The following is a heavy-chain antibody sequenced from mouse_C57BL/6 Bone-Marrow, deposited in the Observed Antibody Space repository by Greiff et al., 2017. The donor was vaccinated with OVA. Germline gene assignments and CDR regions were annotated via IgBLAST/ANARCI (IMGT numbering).Heavy chain of an antibody. Sequence: QVQLKQSGPGLVQPSQSLSITCTVSGFSLTSYGVHWVRQSPGKGLEWLGVIWSGGSTDYNAAFISRLSISKDNSKSQVFFKMNSLQADDTAIYYCASYYYGSKWYFDVWGTGTTVTVSS. V-gene: IGHV2-2*01. CDR1: GFSLTSYG. CDR3: ASYYYGSKWYFDV. CDR2: IWSGGST. J-gene: IGHJ1*03. D-gene: IGHD1-1*01.